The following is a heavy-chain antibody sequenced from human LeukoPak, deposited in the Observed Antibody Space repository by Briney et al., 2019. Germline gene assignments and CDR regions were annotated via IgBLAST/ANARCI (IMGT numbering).Heavy chain of an antibody. CDR1: GYTFTGYY. D-gene: IGHD3-10*01. CDR3: ARGDYYGSPKVVAA. V-gene: IGHV1-2*02. J-gene: IGHJ5*02. CDR2: INPNSGGT. Sequence: ASVKVSCKASGYTFTGYYMHWVRQAPGQRLEWMGWINPNSGGTNYAQKFQGRVTMTRDTSISTAYIELNLLRSDDTAVFYCARGDYYGSPKVVAAWGQGTLVTVSS.